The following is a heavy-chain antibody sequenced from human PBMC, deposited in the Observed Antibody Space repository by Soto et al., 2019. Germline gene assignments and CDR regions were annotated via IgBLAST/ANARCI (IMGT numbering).Heavy chain of an antibody. Sequence: XQTLSLTCAISGDSVSSNSAAWNWIRQSPSRGLEWLGRTYYRSKWYNDYAVSVKSRITINPDTSKNQFSLQLNSVTPEDTAVYYCARANRDSSGWYGRTMSWENNWFDPWGQGTLVTVSS. CDR2: TYYRSKWYN. J-gene: IGHJ5*02. CDR1: GDSVSSNSAA. CDR3: ARANRDSSGWYGRTMSWENNWFDP. V-gene: IGHV6-1*01. D-gene: IGHD6-19*01.